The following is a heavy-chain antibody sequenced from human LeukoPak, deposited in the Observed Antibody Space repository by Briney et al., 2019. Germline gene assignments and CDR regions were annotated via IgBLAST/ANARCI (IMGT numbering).Heavy chain of an antibody. CDR2: ISYDGSNK. D-gene: IGHD6-13*01. Sequence: LPGGSLRLSCAASGFTFSSYAMHWVRQAPGKGLEWVAVISYDGSNKYYADSVKGRFTISRDNSKNTLYLQMNSLRAEDTAVYYCARDHRFSSPIAAAPDYWGQGTLVTVSS. CDR1: GFTFSSYA. CDR3: ARDHRFSSPIAAAPDY. J-gene: IGHJ4*02. V-gene: IGHV3-30*04.